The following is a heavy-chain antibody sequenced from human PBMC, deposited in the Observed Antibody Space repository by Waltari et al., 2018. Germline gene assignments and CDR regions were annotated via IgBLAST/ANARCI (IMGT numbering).Heavy chain of an antibody. J-gene: IGHJ3*02. V-gene: IGHV3-74*01. D-gene: IGHD2-21*02. CDR1: GFSFSTYW. CDR3: ARDWRGYGGDDRAFDI. CDR2: INTDGSGT. Sequence: EVQLVESGGGLVQPGGSLRLSCAASGFSFSTYWMHWVRHAPGKGLVWVSRINTDGSGTSYADSVKGRFTISRDNAKNTLYLQMNSLRAEDTAVYYCARDWRGYGGDDRAFDIWGQGTMVTVSS.